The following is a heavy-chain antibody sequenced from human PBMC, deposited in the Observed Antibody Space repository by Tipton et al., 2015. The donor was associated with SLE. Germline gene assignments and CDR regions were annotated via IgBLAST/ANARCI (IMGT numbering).Heavy chain of an antibody. CDR3: ARGVAGYFQYCYMDV. J-gene: IGHJ6*03. CDR2: IYYSGST. Sequence: LRLSCTVSGGSISSSSYYWGWIRQPPGKGLEWIGSIYYSGSTYYNPSLRSQFTISVDTSTNQFSLKVTSVTAADTAVYYCARGVAGYFQYCYMDVWGKGTTVTISS. CDR1: GGSISSSSYY. V-gene: IGHV4-39*01.